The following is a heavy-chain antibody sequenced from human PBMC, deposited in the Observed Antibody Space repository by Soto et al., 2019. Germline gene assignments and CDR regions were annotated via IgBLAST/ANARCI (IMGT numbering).Heavy chain of an antibody. CDR3: AKRGHSTSWYWFDP. D-gene: IGHD6-13*01. CDR2: ISGSGGST. J-gene: IGHJ5*02. Sequence: EVQLLESGGGLVQPGGSLRLSCAASAFTFTNDAMSWVRQAQGKGLEWVSSISGSGGSTYYADSVQGRFTISRDNSNNTLYLQMDSLRAEDTAVYFCAKRGHSTSWYWFDPWGQGTQVTVSS. V-gene: IGHV3-23*01. CDR1: AFTFTNDA.